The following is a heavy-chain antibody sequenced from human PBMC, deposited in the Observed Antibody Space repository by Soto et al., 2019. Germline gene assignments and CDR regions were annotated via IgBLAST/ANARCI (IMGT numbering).Heavy chain of an antibody. CDR1: GGSISSSSYY. CDR2: IYYSGST. V-gene: IGHV4-39*01. J-gene: IGHJ2*01. Sequence: QLQLQESGPGLVKPSETLSLTCTVSGGSISSSSYYWGWIRQPPGKGLEWIGSIYYSGSTYYNPSLKSRVTISVDTSKNQFSLKRSSVTAADTAVYYCARPLTGYGDYVFNWYFDLWGRGTLVTVSS. D-gene: IGHD4-17*01. CDR3: ARPLTGYGDYVFNWYFDL.